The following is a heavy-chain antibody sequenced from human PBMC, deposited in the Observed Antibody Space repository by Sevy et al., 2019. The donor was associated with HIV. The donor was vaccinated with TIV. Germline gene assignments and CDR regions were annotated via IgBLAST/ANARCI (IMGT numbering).Heavy chain of an antibody. J-gene: IGHJ4*02. CDR2: IKPDGSKK. Sequence: GSLRLSCAASGFTVSSNYMSWVRQAPGKGLEWVANIKPDGSKKYYVDSVKGRFTISRDNAENSLYLQMNSLRAEDTAVYYCARAIALADSYWGQGTQVTVSS. CDR3: ARAIALADSY. D-gene: IGHD6-13*01. CDR1: GFTVSSNY. V-gene: IGHV3-7*01.